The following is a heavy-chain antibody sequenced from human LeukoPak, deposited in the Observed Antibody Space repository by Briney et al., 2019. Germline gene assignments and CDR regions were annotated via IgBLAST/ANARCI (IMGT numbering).Heavy chain of an antibody. D-gene: IGHD3-16*02. CDR1: GYTFTGYY. CDR3: ARAGRVRLGELSLLVY. CDR2: INPNSGGT. Sequence: ASVKVSCEASGYTFTGYYMHWVRQAPGQGLEWMGWINPNSGGTNYAQKFQGRVTMTRDTSISTAYMELSRLRSDDTAVYYCARAGRVRLGELSLLVYWGQGTLVTVSS. J-gene: IGHJ4*02. V-gene: IGHV1-2*02.